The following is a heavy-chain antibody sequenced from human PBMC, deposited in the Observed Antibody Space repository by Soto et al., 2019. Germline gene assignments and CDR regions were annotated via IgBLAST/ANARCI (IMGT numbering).Heavy chain of an antibody. D-gene: IGHD2-21*02. CDR1: GFTFSRHA. CDR2: ITGSGGST. J-gene: IGHJ4*02. Sequence: EVQLLESGGALVQPGVSLRLSCAASGFTFSRHAMSWFRQAPGKGLEWVSAITGSGGSTYYADSVKGRFTISRDNSKNTLYLQMNSLIAEDTAVYYCAKVMGAYVTQYYFDYWGQGTLVTVSS. V-gene: IGHV3-23*01. CDR3: AKVMGAYVTQYYFDY.